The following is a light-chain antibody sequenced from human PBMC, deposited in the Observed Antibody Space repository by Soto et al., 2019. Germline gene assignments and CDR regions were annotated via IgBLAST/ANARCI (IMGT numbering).Light chain of an antibody. Sequence: DIQLTQSPSFLAASVGDRVTITCRASQGIASFLAWYQQKPGKAPKLLIYSATTLESGVPSRFSGRGSGTDFTLTISSLQPEDFATYFCQQADSFPLTFGGGTKVEIK. J-gene: IGKJ4*01. CDR1: QGIASF. CDR2: SAT. CDR3: QQADSFPLT. V-gene: IGKV1-9*01.